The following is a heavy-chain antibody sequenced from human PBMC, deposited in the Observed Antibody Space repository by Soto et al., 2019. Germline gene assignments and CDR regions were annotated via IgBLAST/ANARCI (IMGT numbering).Heavy chain of an antibody. CDR1: GFTFSGSW. D-gene: IGHD3-10*01. V-gene: IGHV3-74*01. CDR2: INGDGSGT. J-gene: IGHJ4*02. CDR3: ARGIFGSGTANDY. Sequence: EVQLVESGGGLVQPGGSLRISCAASGFTFSGSWMHWVRQAPGKGLVWVSRINGDGSGTSYADFVKGRFTISRDDAKNTLFLQRNGLRAEDTAVYYCARGIFGSGTANDYWGQGTLVTVSS.